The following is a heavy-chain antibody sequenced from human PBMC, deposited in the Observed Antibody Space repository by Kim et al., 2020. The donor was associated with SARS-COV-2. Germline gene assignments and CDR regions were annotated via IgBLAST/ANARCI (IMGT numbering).Heavy chain of an antibody. D-gene: IGHD6-13*01. Sequence: IGTFSGGSITSNTYYWAWIRQPPGKGLGWIGSIHYSGSTYYSPSLKSRVTISLDTSKNQFSLRLNSVTAADTAVYDCVLHHHNAWYDYSGQGTLVTVSS. J-gene: IGHJ4*01. V-gene: IGHV4-39*01. CDR3: VLHHHNAWYDY. CDR1: GGSITSNTYY. CDR2: IHYSGST.